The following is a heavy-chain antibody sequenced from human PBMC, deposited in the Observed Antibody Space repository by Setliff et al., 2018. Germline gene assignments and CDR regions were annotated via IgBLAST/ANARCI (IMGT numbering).Heavy chain of an antibody. J-gene: IGHJ4*02. Sequence: GGSLRLSCAGSEITLRHFAVHWVRQAPGKGLEYVSAISGSGDSSYNANSVKGRFSVSRDDSKNVVYLQVSSLRAEDTAVYYCARDFDESDQKALDYWGQGTLVTVSS. D-gene: IGHD3-9*01. CDR3: ARDFDESDQKALDY. CDR1: EITLRHFA. V-gene: IGHV3-64*01. CDR2: ISGSGDSS.